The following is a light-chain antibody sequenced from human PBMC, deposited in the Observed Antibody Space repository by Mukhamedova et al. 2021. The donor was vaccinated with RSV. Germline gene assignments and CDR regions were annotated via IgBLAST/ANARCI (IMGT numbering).Light chain of an antibody. J-gene: IGKJ3*01. Sequence: WYQRRVHGKAPNLLIFATSSLQSGVSSRFSGSGSETDFTLTISSLEPEDFATYYCQQTYRASTFGPGTRVDIK. CDR2: ATS. CDR3: QQTYRAST. V-gene: IGKV1-39*01.